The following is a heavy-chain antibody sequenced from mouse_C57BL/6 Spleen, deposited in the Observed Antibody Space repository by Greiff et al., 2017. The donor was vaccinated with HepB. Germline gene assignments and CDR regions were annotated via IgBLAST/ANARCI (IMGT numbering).Heavy chain of an antibody. CDR2: IYPGDGDT. V-gene: IGHV1-80*01. Sequence: LQESGAELVKPGASVKISCKASGYAFSSYWMNWVKQRPGKGLEWIGQIYPGDGDTNYNGKFKGKATLTADKSSSTAYMQLSSLTSEDSAVYSCARGNYYGGYAMDYWGQGTPVPVPS. J-gene: IGHJ4*01. D-gene: IGHD1-1*01. CDR3: ARGNYYGGYAMDY. CDR1: GYAFSSYW.